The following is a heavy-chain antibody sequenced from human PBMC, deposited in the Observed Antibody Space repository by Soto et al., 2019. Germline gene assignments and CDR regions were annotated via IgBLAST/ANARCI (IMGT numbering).Heavy chain of an antibody. CDR2: IKQDGGEE. Sequence: VGSLRLSCAASGFTFSDYSMSWVRQSPGKGLEGVANIKQDGGEEDYVDSVKGRFTISRDNAKNSLYLQMNSLRAEDTAVYYCARDQTTAITRYYYYYGMDVWGQGTTVTVSS. J-gene: IGHJ6*02. V-gene: IGHV3-7*03. D-gene: IGHD1-1*01. CDR1: GFTFSDYS. CDR3: ARDQTTAITRYYYYYGMDV.